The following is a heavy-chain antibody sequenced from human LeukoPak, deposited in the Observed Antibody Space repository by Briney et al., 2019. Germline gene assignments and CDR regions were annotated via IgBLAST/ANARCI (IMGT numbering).Heavy chain of an antibody. D-gene: IGHD2-15*01. V-gene: IGHV1-2*04. J-gene: IGHJ6*02. CDR1: GYTFTGYY. CDR2: INPNSGGT. CDR3: ARSNCSGGSCYPSYYYYYGMDV. Sequence: GASVKVSCKASGYTFTGYYMHWVRQAPGQGLEWMGWINPNSGGTNYAQKFQGWVTMTRDTSISTAYMELSRLRSGDTAVYYCARSNCSGGSCYPSYYYYYGMDVWGQGTTVTVSS.